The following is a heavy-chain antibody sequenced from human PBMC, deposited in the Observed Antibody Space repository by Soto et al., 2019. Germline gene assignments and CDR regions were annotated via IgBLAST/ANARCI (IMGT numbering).Heavy chain of an antibody. D-gene: IGHD5-18*01. CDR3: AHRPRGYSYHFDY. CDR2: IYWDDDE. Sequence: QITLKESGPTLVKPTQTLTLTCTFSGFSLTTRGVGVGWIRQPPGKALEWLALIYWDDDEGYSPSLKSRLTTTKDTSNNQLVLPMTNMDPVDTATYYCAHRPRGYSYHFDYWGQGTLVTVSP. CDR1: GFSLTTRGVG. V-gene: IGHV2-5*02. J-gene: IGHJ4*02.